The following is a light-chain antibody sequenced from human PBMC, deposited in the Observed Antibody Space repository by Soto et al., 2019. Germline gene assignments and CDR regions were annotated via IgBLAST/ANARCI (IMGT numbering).Light chain of an antibody. CDR1: SSDVGGYNY. CDR2: DVS. V-gene: IGLV2-8*01. J-gene: IGLJ1*01. Sequence: HSVLTQPPSPSGSPLGSVAISCTGTSSDVGGYNYVSWYQQLPGKAPKLMIYDVSKRPSGVPDRFSGSKSGNSASLTVSGLQAADEADYYCSSYAGTHIVFGTGTKVTVL. CDR3: SSYAGTHIV.